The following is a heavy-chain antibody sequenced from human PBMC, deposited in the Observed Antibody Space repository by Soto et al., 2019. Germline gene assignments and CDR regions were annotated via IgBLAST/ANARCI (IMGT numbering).Heavy chain of an antibody. Sequence: EVQLVESGGVVVQPGGSLRLSCAASGFTFDDYAMNWVRQAPGKGLEWVSLISWDGGSTYYADSVKGRFTISRDNSKNSLYLQMNSLRAEDTALYYCAKVEGGGLFSGFDYWGQGTLVTVSS. D-gene: IGHD1-26*01. J-gene: IGHJ4*02. V-gene: IGHV3-43D*04. CDR3: AKVEGGGLFSGFDY. CDR1: GFTFDDYA. CDR2: ISWDGGST.